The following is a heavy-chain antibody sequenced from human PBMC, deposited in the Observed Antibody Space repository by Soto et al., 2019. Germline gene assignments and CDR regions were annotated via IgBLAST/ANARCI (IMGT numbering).Heavy chain of an antibody. CDR3: ASTTTVDYDFWSGYHRGAAFDI. V-gene: IGHV3-7*03. Sequence: PGGSLRLSCAASGFTFSSYWMSWVRQAPGKGLEWVANIKQDGSEKYYVDSVKGRFTISRDNAKNSLYLQMNSLRAEDTAVYYCASTTTVDYDFWSGYHRGAAFDIWGQGTMVTVS. J-gene: IGHJ3*02. D-gene: IGHD3-3*01. CDR2: IKQDGSEK. CDR1: GFTFSSYW.